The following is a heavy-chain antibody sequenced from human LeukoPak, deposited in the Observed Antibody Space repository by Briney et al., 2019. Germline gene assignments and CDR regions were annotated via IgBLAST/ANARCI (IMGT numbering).Heavy chain of an antibody. CDR2: ISYTSNYI. Sequence: GGSLRLSCAASGFTFSSYTMNWVRQAPGKGLEWVSSISYTSNYIYYADSVKGRFTISRDNAKNSLYLQMNSLRAEDTAVYYCASHKLVGDYWGQGTLVTVSS. CDR3: ASHKLVGDY. V-gene: IGHV3-21*01. CDR1: GFTFSSYT. J-gene: IGHJ4*02.